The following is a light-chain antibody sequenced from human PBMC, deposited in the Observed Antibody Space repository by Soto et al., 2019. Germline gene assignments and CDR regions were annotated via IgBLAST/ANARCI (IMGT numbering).Light chain of an antibody. CDR1: KIGRHPSNNQSY. V-gene: IGKV4-1*01. CDR3: QQYYHTPRT. J-gene: IGKJ2*01. CDR2: WAS. Sequence: DIVMNQSPDSVAVSLGDRATITCNSSKIGRHPSNNQSYLAWYQQKPGQSPELLLYWASAREFGVPDRFSGSGSGTDSTLTISSLQAEDVAVYYCQQYYHTPRTFGQGTTVDIK.